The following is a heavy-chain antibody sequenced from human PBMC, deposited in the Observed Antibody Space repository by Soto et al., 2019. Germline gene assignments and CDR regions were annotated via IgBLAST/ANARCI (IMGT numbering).Heavy chain of an antibody. CDR2: IYYSGST. CDR1: GGSISNHY. J-gene: IGHJ4*02. Sequence: PSETLSLTCTVSGGSISNHYWSWIRQHPGKGLEWIGYIYYSGSTYYNPSLKSRVTISVDTSKNQFSLKLSSVTAADTAVYYCARRVYYDSSGYYGGFDYWGQGTLVTVSS. V-gene: IGHV4-59*06. D-gene: IGHD3-22*01. CDR3: ARRVYYDSSGYYGGFDY.